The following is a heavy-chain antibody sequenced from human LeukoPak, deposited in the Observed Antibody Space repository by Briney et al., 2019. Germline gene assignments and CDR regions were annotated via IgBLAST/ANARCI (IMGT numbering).Heavy chain of an antibody. CDR3: ARERGYYDILTGYYDGWFDP. Sequence: PPETLSLTCTVSGGSISSYYWSWIRQPPGKGLEWIGYIYYSGSTNYNPSLKSRVTISVDTSKNQFSLKLSSVTAADTAVYYCARERGYYDILTGYYDGWFDPWGQGTLVTVSS. CDR2: IYYSGST. CDR1: GGSISSYY. J-gene: IGHJ5*02. D-gene: IGHD3-9*01. V-gene: IGHV4-59*01.